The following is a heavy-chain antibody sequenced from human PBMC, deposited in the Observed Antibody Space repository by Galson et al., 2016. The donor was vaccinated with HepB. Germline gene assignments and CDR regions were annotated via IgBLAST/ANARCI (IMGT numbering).Heavy chain of an antibody. CDR1: GFTVSASS. J-gene: IGHJ6*03. D-gene: IGHD3-16*01. CDR3: ARDVGGAVKTHRTYDHYYYMDV. V-gene: IGHV3-66*01. Sequence: SLRLSCAASGFTVSASSMTWVRQAPGKGLEWVSTIHRGGGTYYTYSVKGRFTIARDSSKNTLYLQMSSLKVEDTAVYHCARDVGGAVKTHRTYDHYYYMDVWGKGTTVTVSS. CDR2: IHRGGGT.